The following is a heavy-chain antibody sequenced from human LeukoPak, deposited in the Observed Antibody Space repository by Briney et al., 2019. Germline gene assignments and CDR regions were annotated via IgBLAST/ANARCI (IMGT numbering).Heavy chain of an antibody. D-gene: IGHD2-21*02. CDR2: INQDASEI. V-gene: IGHV3-7*01. CDR3: ATDRDNSDWQKRFDS. J-gene: IGHJ4*02. CDR1: GFTFSTYW. Sequence: GGSLRLSCAVSGFTFSTYWMNWYRQAPGKGLEWVGNINQDASEINYVDSVRGRFTISRDNAKNSLHLQMNSLRAEDTAVYYCATDRDNSDWQKRFDSWGKGTLVTVSS.